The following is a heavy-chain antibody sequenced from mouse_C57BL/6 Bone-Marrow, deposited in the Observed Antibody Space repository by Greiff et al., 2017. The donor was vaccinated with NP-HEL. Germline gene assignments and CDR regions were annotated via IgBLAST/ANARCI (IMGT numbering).Heavy chain of an antibody. V-gene: IGHV14-4*01. CDR2: IDPENGDT. Sequence: EVKLQESGAELVRPGASVKLSCTASGFNIKDDYMHWVKQRPEQGLEWIGWIDPENGDTEYASKFQGKATITADTSSNTAYLQLSSLTSEDTAVYYCTTLYGSSYWYFDVWGTGTTVTVSS. J-gene: IGHJ1*03. D-gene: IGHD1-1*01. CDR3: TTLYGSSYWYFDV. CDR1: GFNIKDDY.